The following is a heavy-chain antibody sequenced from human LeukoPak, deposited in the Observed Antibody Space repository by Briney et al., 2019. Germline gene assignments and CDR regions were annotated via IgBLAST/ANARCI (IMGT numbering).Heavy chain of an antibody. CDR2: INHSGST. CDR1: GESFSGYY. D-gene: IGHD6-13*01. J-gene: IGHJ5*02. CDR3: ARERFGYSSSWYWFDP. Sequence: SETLSLTCAVYGESFSGYYWSWIRQPPGKGLEWIGEINHSGSTNYNPSLKSRVTISVDTSKNQFSLKLSSVTAADTAVYYCARERFGYSSSWYWFDPWGQGTLVTVSS. V-gene: IGHV4-34*01.